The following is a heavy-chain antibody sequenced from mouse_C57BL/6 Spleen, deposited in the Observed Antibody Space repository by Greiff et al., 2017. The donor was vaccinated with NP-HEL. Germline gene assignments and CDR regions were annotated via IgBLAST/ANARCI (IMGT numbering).Heavy chain of an antibody. D-gene: IGHD3-3*01. J-gene: IGHJ3*01. V-gene: IGHV1-64*01. CDR1: GYTFTSYW. CDR2: IHPNSGST. CDR3: ARGGDGAWFAY. Sequence: VQLQQPGAELVKPGASVTLSCKASGYTFTSYWMTWVKQRPGQGLEWIGMIHPNSGSTNYNEKFKSKATLTVDKSSSTAYMQLSSLTSEDSAVYYCARGGDGAWFAYWGQGTLVTVSA.